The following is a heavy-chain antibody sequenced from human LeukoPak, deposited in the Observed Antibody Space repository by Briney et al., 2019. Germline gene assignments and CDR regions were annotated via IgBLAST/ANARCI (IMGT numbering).Heavy chain of an antibody. CDR1: GFTFSSYA. J-gene: IGHJ4*02. V-gene: IGHV3-23*01. Sequence: GGSLRLSCAASGFTFSSYAMSWVRQAPGKGLEWVSAISGSGGSTYYADSVKGRFTISRDNSKDTLYLQMSSVRAEDTAVFYCAKDRDIVVVVAAHFDYWGQGTMVTVSS. CDR3: AKDRDIVVVVAAHFDY. D-gene: IGHD2-15*01. CDR2: ISGSGGST.